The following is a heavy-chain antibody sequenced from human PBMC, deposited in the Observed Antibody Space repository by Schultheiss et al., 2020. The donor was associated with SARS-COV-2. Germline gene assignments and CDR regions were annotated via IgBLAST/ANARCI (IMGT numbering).Heavy chain of an antibody. CDR3: ARSSIAVAGTRARYFDL. CDR2: ISSSSSYI. CDR1: GFTFDDYA. V-gene: IGHV3-21*01. J-gene: IGHJ2*01. Sequence: GGSLRLSCAASGFTFDDYAMHWVRQAPGKGLEWVSSISSSSSYIYYADSVKGRFTISRDNAKNSLYLQMNSLRAEDTAVYYCARSSIAVAGTRARYFDLWGRGTLVTVSS. D-gene: IGHD6-19*01.